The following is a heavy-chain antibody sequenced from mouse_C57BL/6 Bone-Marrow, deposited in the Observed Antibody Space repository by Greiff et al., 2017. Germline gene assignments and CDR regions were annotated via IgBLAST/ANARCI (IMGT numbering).Heavy chain of an antibody. CDR3: ARSVIITTVVGGKDY. Sequence: QVQLQQSGAELVRPGTSVKVSCKASGYAFTNYLIEWVKQRPGQGLEWIGVINPGSGGTNYNEKFKGKATLTADKSSSTAYMQLSSLTSEDSAVYFCARSVIITTVVGGKDYWGQGTTLTVSS. CDR1: GYAFTNYL. CDR2: INPGSGGT. V-gene: IGHV1-54*01. D-gene: IGHD1-1*01. J-gene: IGHJ2*01.